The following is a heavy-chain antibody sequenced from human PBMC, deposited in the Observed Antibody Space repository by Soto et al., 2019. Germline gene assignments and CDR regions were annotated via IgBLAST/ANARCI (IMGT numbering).Heavy chain of an antibody. CDR1: GFTFSSYA. D-gene: IGHD3-22*01. CDR2: ISGSGGST. Sequence: PGGSLKLSCAACGFTFSSYAVGWVRQAPGKGLEWVSAISGSGGSTYYADSVKGRFTISRDNSKNTLYLQMNSLRAEDTAVYYCAKDGYYYDSSGYYSDAFDIWGHGTMVTVSS. CDR3: AKDGYYYDSSGYYSDAFDI. J-gene: IGHJ3*02. V-gene: IGHV3-23*01.